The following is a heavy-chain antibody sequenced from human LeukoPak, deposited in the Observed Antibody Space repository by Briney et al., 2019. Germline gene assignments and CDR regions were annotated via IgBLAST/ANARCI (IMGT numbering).Heavy chain of an antibody. Sequence: GGSLRLSCRGSGFIYGNYWMTWVRQAPGKGLEWVANVKQDGRERHYVDSVEGRFTMSRDNAKNSLYLQMNSLRAEDTAVYHCARYSSGWSIDYWGQGSLVAVSS. CDR3: ARYSSGWSIDY. CDR1: GFIYGNYW. D-gene: IGHD6-19*01. J-gene: IGHJ4*02. CDR2: VKQDGRER. V-gene: IGHV3-7*01.